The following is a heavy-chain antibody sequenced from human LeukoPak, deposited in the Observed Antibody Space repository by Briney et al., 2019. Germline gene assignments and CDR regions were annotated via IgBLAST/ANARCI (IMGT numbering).Heavy chain of an antibody. J-gene: IGHJ4*02. CDR2: IYYSGST. D-gene: IGHD1-26*01. CDR3: AREGGTKNY. V-gene: IGHV4-61*01. Sequence: SETLSLTCTVSGGSISSSSYYWGWIRQPPGKGLEWIGYIYYSGSTNYNPSLKSRVTISVDTSKNQFSLKLSSVTAADTAVYYCAREGGTKNYWGQGTLVTVSS. CDR1: GGSISSSSYY.